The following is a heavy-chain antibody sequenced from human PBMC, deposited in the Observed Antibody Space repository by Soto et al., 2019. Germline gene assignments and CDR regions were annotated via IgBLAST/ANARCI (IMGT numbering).Heavy chain of an antibody. Sequence: KPSETLSLTCAVSGGSISSGGYSWSWIRQPPGKGLEWIGYIYHSGSTYYNPSLKSRVTISVDRSKNQFSLKLSSVTAADTAVYYCARNELELLIFDYWGQGTLVTVSS. V-gene: IGHV4-30-2*01. D-gene: IGHD1-7*01. CDR1: GGSISSGGYS. J-gene: IGHJ4*02. CDR3: ARNELELLIFDY. CDR2: IYHSGST.